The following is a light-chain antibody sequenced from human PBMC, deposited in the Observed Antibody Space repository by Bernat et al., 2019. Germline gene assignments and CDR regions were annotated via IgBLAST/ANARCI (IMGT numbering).Light chain of an antibody. CDR3: MQSMELPPT. J-gene: IGKJ1*01. V-gene: IGKV2D-29*01. CDR2: EVS. CDR1: RTLLHSNGKTF. Sequence: DIELTQTPLSLPVTPGQPASISCKSSRTLLHSNGKTFLSWYLQRPGQPPRPLIYEVSTRFSGVPDRFSGSGSGTHFTLKLSRVEADDVGIYYCMQSMELPPTFGQGTKVEVK.